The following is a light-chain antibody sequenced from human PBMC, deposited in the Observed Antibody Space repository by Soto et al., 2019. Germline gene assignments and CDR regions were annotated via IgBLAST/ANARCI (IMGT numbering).Light chain of an antibody. CDR1: RSDIGTYNY. V-gene: IGLV2-14*01. J-gene: IGLJ1*01. Sequence: ALTQPASVSGSPGQSITISCTGTRSDIGTYNYVSWYQQHPGKAPRLVIYDVSNRPSGVSNRFSGSKSGNTASLTIAGLQSEDEADYYCKSYTSSTSFVFGTGTKVTVL. CDR2: DVS. CDR3: KSYTSSTSFV.